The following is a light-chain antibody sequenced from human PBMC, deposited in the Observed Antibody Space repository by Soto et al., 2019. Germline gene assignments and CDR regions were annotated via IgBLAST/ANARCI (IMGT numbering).Light chain of an antibody. CDR1: QSVNNNY. Sequence: EIVWTQSPGTLSLSPGDRATLSCEASQSVNNNYLAWYQHKPGQAPRLLIYGASSRATGIPDRFSGSGSGTDFTLTIRRLEPEDFAVYYCQQYDTSLPYTFGGGTKVEIK. J-gene: IGKJ4*01. CDR2: GAS. CDR3: QQYDTSLPYT. V-gene: IGKV3-20*01.